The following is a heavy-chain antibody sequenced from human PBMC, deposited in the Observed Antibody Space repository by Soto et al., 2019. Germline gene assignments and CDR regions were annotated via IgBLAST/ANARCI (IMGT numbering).Heavy chain of an antibody. V-gene: IGHV3-21*01. D-gene: IGHD3-3*01. Sequence: EVQLVESGGGLVKPGGSLRLSCAASGFTFSSYGMNWVRQAPGKGLEWVSSISSSSSYIYYADSVKGRFTISRDNAKNSLYLQMNSLRAEDTAVYYCAREEGITIFGVVIIPSDYYGMDVWGQGTTVTVSS. CDR3: AREEGITIFGVVIIPSDYYGMDV. J-gene: IGHJ6*02. CDR2: ISSSSSYI. CDR1: GFTFSSYG.